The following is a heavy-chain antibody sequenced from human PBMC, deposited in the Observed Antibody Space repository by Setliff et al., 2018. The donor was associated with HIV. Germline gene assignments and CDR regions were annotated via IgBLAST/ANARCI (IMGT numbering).Heavy chain of an antibody. CDR3: ARDSGQSFPTAFDI. V-gene: IGHV4-34*01. CDR2: INHSGST. CDR1: GGSFSGYH. Sequence: NPSETLSLTCAVYGGSFSGYHWNWIRQPPGKGLEWIGEINHSGSTNYNPSLKSRVTISVDTSKNQFSLKLSSVTAADTAVYYCARDSGQSFPTAFDIWGQGTMVTV. J-gene: IGHJ3*02. D-gene: IGHD1-26*01.